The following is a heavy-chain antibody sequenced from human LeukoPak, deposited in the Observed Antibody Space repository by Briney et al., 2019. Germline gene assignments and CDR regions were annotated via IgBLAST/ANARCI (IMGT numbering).Heavy chain of an antibody. Sequence: PSETLSLTCTVSGGSISSSSYYWGWIRQPPGKGLEWIGIIYYTGSTYYDPSLKSRITLSVDTSRNQFSLRLSSVTAADTAVYYCASFYGSGSWTYYYFDSWGQGTLVTVSS. D-gene: IGHD3-10*01. V-gene: IGHV4-39*01. CDR2: IYYTGST. J-gene: IGHJ4*02. CDR3: ASFYGSGSWTYYYFDS. CDR1: GGSISSSSYY.